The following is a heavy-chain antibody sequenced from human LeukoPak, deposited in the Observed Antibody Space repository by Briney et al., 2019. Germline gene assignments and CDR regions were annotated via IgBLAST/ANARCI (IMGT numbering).Heavy chain of an antibody. CDR1: GVTFRSYA. CDR3: AKVISSGSYYYFDY. V-gene: IGHV3-23*01. CDR2: ISGSGRDT. D-gene: IGHD1-26*01. Sequence: GGSLRLSCAASGVTFRSYAMSWVRQAPGKGLEWVSAISGSGRDTYYADSVKGRFTISRDTFKNTLYLQMNTLRAEDTAVYYCAKVISSGSYYYFDYWGQGTPVTVSS. J-gene: IGHJ4*02.